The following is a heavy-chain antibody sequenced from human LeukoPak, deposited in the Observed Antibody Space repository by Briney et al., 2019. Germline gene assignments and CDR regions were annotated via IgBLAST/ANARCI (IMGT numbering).Heavy chain of an antibody. D-gene: IGHD1-7*01. CDR1: GYRFNNYW. Sequence: GESLKISCQGSGYRFNNYWIAWVRRVPGKGLEWMGFIYCGDSETKYSPSFQGQVTMSADKSINTAYLQWSSLKASDTAMYYCVRCITGTTLAAFDIWGQGTMVTVSS. J-gene: IGHJ3*02. CDR3: VRCITGTTLAAFDI. CDR2: IYCGDSET. V-gene: IGHV5-51*01.